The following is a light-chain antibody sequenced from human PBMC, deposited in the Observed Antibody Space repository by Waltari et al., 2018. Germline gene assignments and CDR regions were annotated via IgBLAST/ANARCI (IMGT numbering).Light chain of an antibody. CDR3: QQYGSSVMYT. J-gene: IGKJ2*01. CDR2: GAS. Sequence: EIVLTQSPGTLSLSPGERATLSCGASQSLSRSRLAWYLHKPGQAPRLLIYGASSRATGIPDRFSGSGSGTDFSLTISRVEPEDFAVYYCQQYGSSVMYTFGQGTKLEIK. CDR1: QSLSRSR. V-gene: IGKV3-20*01.